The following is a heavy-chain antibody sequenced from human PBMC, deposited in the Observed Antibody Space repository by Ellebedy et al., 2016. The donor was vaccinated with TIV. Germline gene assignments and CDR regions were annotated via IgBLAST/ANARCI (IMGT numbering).Heavy chain of an antibody. V-gene: IGHV3-11*01. J-gene: IGHJ5*02. CDR1: GLSISGHF. D-gene: IGHD6-13*01. Sequence: GESLKISCAASGLSISGHFMSWFRQAPGKGLECVSYIGSSGSPIFYADSVKGRFTISRDNAKNSLSLQMNSLTAEDTAFYYCARDLRQYSSSWHPWGQGSLSPSPQ. CDR2: IGSSGSPI. CDR3: ARDLRQYSSSWHP.